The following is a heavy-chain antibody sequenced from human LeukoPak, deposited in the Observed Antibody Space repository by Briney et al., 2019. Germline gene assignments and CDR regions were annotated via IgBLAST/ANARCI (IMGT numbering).Heavy chain of an antibody. D-gene: IGHD5-24*01. Sequence: ASVKVSCKASVYTFTSYYMHWVRQAPGQWLEWIGIINPSGDNTNHAQKFQGRVNMTRETPTSTVYMEVSSLRSDDTAVYYCARGRTNGFNTFDCWGPGTLVTVCS. CDR2: INPSGDNT. V-gene: IGHV1-46*01. CDR3: ARGRTNGFNTFDC. J-gene: IGHJ4*02. CDR1: VYTFTSYY.